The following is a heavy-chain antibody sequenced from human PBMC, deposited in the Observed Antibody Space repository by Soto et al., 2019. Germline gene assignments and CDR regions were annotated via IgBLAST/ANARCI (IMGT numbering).Heavy chain of an antibody. D-gene: IGHD2-8*01. J-gene: IGHJ4*02. CDR1: GFTFTNYN. CDR3: ARDNGRGSSTSYYFDY. Sequence: EVQLVESGGGLVKPGGSLRLSCAASGFTFTNYNMNWVRQAPGKGLEWVSFISSSSSDIYYADSVKGRFTISIDNAKNSLYLQMNSRRAEDTAIYYCARDNGRGSSTSYYFDYWGQGTLVTVSS. CDR2: ISSSSSDI. V-gene: IGHV3-21*01.